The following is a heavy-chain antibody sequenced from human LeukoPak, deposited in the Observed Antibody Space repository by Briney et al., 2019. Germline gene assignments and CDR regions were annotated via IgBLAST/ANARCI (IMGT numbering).Heavy chain of an antibody. CDR3: AAATKFSPQGKYNWFDP. D-gene: IGHD5-12*01. CDR2: INPTDNST. Sequence: ASVKVSCKASGYTFTNYYMHWVRQAPGQGLEWMGIINPTDNSTSYAQKFQERVTITRDMSTSTAYVELSSLRSEDTAVYYCAAATKFSPQGKYNWFDPWGQGTLVTVSS. J-gene: IGHJ5*02. CDR1: GYTFTNYY. V-gene: IGHV1-46*01.